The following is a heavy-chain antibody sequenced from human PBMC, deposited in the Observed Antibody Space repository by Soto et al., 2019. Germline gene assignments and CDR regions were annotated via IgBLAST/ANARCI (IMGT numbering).Heavy chain of an antibody. CDR1: GFTFSSYS. CDR2: ISYDGSNK. J-gene: IGHJ3*02. V-gene: IGHV3-30*03. CDR3: AREQQAHAFDI. Sequence: PGGSLRLSCAASGFTFSSYSMHWVRQAPGKGLEWVAVISYDGSNKYYADSVKGRFTISRDNSKNTLYLQMNSLRAEDTAVYYCAREQQAHAFDIWGQGTMVTVSS.